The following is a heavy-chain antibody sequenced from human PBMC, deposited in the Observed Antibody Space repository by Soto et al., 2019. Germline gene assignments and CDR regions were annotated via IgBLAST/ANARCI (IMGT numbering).Heavy chain of an antibody. V-gene: IGHV5-51*01. CDR3: ARHLEPLSTFASSYSWFDP. Sequence: GESLKISCKASGYTFTNYWIAWVRQMPGKGLEWMGIIYGGDSDTRYSPSFQGQVTISADKSISTAFLQWSSLKASDTAMYYCARHLEPLSTFASSYSWFDPWGQGTLVTVSS. J-gene: IGHJ5*02. D-gene: IGHD3-3*02. CDR2: IYGGDSDT. CDR1: GYTFTNYW.